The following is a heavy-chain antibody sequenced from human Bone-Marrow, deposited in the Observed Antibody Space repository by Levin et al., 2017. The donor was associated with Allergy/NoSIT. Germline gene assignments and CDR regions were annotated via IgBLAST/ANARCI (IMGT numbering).Heavy chain of an antibody. V-gene: IGHV4-4*02. D-gene: IGHD2-2*02. CDR2: ISHGGST. CDR3: ASPKPYTTSDTFDL. J-gene: IGHJ3*01. Sequence: KTSETLSLTCAMTAASTTSVNWCSWVRQAPGTGLEWIGEISHGGSTTYNPSLKSRVTISVDKSRNVFSLRLTSVTAADTATYYCASPKPYTTSDTFDLWGQGTMVVVSA. CDR1: AASTTSVNW.